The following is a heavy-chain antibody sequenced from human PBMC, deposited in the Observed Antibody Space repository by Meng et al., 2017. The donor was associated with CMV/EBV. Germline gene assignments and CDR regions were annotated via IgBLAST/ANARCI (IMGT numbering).Heavy chain of an antibody. CDR2: IYYSGST. CDR3: ARSVPCSSTSCYKGAGWFDP. D-gene: IGHD2-2*02. J-gene: IGHJ5*02. CDR1: SGSYY. V-gene: IGHV4-61*01. Sequence: SGSYYWSWIRQPTGKGLEWIGYIYYSGSTNYNPSIKSRVTISVDTSKNQFSLKLSSVTAADTAVYYCARSVPCSSTSCYKGAGWFDPWGQGTLVTVSS.